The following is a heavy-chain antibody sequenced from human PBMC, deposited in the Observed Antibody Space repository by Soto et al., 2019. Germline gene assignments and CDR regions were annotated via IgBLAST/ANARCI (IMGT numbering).Heavy chain of an antibody. CDR3: ARRYGYSFAY. J-gene: IGHJ4*02. V-gene: IGHV4-59*08. Sequence: QVQLQESGPGLVKPSETLSLTCTVSGGSISSYYWSWIRQPPGKGLEWIGYIYYSGSTNYNPSLKRRFTISVATSNHQFSLKLSSVTAAATAVYYCARRYGYSFAYWGQGTLVTVSS. CDR1: GGSISSYY. CDR2: IYYSGST. D-gene: IGHD1-1*01.